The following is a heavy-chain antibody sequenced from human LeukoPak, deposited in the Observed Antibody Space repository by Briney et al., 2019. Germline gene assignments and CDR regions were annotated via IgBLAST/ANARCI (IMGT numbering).Heavy chain of an antibody. CDR1: GFTFSSYA. Sequence: PGGSLRLSCAASGFTFSSYATSWVRQAPGKGLEWVSAISGSGGSTYYADSVKGRFTISRDNSKNTLYLQMNSLRAEDTAVYYCAKDDSGWYDLDYWGQGTLVTVSS. J-gene: IGHJ4*02. CDR2: ISGSGGST. V-gene: IGHV3-23*01. CDR3: AKDDSGWYDLDY. D-gene: IGHD6-19*01.